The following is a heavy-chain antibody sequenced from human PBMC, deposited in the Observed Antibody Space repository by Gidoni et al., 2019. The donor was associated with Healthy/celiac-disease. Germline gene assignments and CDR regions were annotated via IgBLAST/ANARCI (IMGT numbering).Heavy chain of an antibody. CDR2: ISSSSSYI. CDR1: GLPARSYS. J-gene: IGHJ4*02. V-gene: IGHV3-21*01. CDR3: ARARYGYSDWILYYFDY. Sequence: GQLVESGGGVVKPGGSLGLSCAASGLPARSYSRNWVRQAPGTGLEWVSSISSSSSYIYYADSVKCRFTISRDNAKNSLYLQMNSLRAEDTAVYCCARARYGYSDWILYYFDYWGQGTLVTVSS. D-gene: IGHD4-17*01.